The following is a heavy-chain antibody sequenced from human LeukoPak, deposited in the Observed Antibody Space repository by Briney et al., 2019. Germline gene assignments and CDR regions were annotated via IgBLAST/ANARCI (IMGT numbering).Heavy chain of an antibody. D-gene: IGHD6-25*01. J-gene: IGHJ4*02. V-gene: IGHV5-51*01. CDR2: IYPGDSDT. CDR3: ARRRGLNSGLEYFDF. CDR1: GFTFTTSW. Sequence: GESLKISCQASGFTFTTSWIGWLRQMPGKGLEWMGIIYPGDSDTRYNPSVQGQVTFSVDKSSDTAYLQWDTLKTSDTAIYYCARRRGLNSGLEYFDFWGQGVLVTVSS.